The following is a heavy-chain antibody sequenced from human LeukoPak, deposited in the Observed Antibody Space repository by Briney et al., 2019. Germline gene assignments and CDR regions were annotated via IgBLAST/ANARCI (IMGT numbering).Heavy chain of an antibody. D-gene: IGHD3-22*01. CDR2: ISWNSGSI. CDR3: AKGRTNYYDSSGDY. J-gene: IGHJ4*02. V-gene: IGHV3-9*01. Sequence: GGSLRLSCAASGFTFDDYAMHWVRQAPGKGLEWVSGISWNSGSIGYADSVKGRSTISRDNAKNSLYLQMNSLRAEDTALYYCAKGRTNYYDSSGDYWGQGTLVTVSS. CDR1: GFTFDDYA.